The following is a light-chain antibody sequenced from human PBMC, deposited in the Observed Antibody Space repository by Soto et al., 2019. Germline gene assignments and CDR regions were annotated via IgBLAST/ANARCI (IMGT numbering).Light chain of an antibody. CDR3: QHSYSAPYT. Sequence: DIQMTQSPSSLSASVGDRVTITCRASQSISSHLNWYQQKPGKTPELLIYEASSLQSGVPSRFSGSGSGTDFTLTISTLQSVEFATYYCQHSYSAPYTFGQGTKLEIK. V-gene: IGKV1-39*01. CDR1: QSISSH. CDR2: EAS. J-gene: IGKJ2*01.